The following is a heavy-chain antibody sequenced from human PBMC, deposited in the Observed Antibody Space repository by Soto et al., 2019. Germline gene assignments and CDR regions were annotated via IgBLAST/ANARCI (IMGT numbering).Heavy chain of an antibody. Sequence: EVQLLESGGGLVQPGGSLRLSCTASGFTFSSHAMTWVRQAPGKGLEWVSGLSDSGGSIYYADSVKGRFTISRDNSMNTLYRQMNTRRAEDTAVYYCAKVSSSWYAGFFDLWGQGTLVTVSS. CDR3: AKVSSSWYAGFFDL. J-gene: IGHJ4*01. CDR2: LSDSGGSI. D-gene: IGHD6-13*01. V-gene: IGHV3-23*01. CDR1: GFTFSSHA.